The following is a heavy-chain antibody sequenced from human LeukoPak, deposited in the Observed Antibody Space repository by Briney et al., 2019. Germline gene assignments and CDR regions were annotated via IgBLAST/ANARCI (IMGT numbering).Heavy chain of an antibody. J-gene: IGHJ4*02. Sequence: ASVKVSCKASGYTFTGYYMHWVRQAPGQGLEWMGWINPNSGGTNYAQKFQGRVTMTRDTSISTAYMELSRLRSDDTAVYYCATLAVAGTPFDYWGQGTLVTGSS. CDR3: ATLAVAGTPFDY. V-gene: IGHV1-2*02. D-gene: IGHD6-19*01. CDR1: GYTFTGYY. CDR2: INPNSGGT.